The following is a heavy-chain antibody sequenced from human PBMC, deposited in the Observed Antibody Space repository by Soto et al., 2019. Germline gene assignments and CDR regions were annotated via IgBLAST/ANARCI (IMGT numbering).Heavy chain of an antibody. J-gene: IGHJ6*02. V-gene: IGHV4-59*01. CDR2: IYYSGST. CDR1: GGSISSYY. Sequence: SETLSITCTVSGGSISSYYWSWIRQPPGKGLEWIGYIYYSGSTNYNPSLKSRVTISVDTSKNQFSLKLSSVTAADTAVYYCARDLTMVRGVISSGYYYGMDVWGQGTTVPVSS. D-gene: IGHD3-10*01. CDR3: ARDLTMVRGVISSGYYYGMDV.